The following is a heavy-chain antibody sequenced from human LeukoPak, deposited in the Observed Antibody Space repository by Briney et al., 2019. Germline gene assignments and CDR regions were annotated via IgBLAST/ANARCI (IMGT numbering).Heavy chain of an antibody. J-gene: IGHJ5*02. D-gene: IGHD6-13*01. Sequence: PSETLSLTCTVSGGSISSYYWSWIRQPPGKGLEWIGYIHYSGSTNYNPSLKSRVTISVDTSKNQFSLKLSSVTAADTAVYYCARCSGIAAAGTRADWFDPWGQGTLVTVSS. V-gene: IGHV4-59*01. CDR1: GGSISSYY. CDR2: IHYSGST. CDR3: ARCSGIAAAGTRADWFDP.